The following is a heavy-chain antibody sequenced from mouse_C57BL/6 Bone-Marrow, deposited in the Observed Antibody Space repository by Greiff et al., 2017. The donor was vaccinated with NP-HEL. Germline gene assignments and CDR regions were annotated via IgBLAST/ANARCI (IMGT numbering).Heavy chain of an antibody. D-gene: IGHD1-1*01. V-gene: IGHV7-3*01. CDR2: IRNKANGYTT. J-gene: IGHJ1*03. CDR3: ARYRGSSYHWYFDV. CDR1: GFTFTDYY. Sequence: EVKLQESGGGLVQPGGSLSLSCAASGFTFTDYYMSWVRQPPGKALEWLGFIRNKANGYTTEYSASVKGRFTISRDNSHSILYLQMNALRAEDSATYYCARYRGSSYHWYFDVWGTGTTVTVSS.